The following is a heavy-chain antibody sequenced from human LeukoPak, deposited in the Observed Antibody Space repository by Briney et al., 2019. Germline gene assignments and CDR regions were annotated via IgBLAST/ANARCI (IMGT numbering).Heavy chain of an antibody. CDR1: GYTFNDYY. D-gene: IGHD3-16*01. Sequence: ASVKVSCNTSGYTFNDYYIHWVRQAPGQGLEWMGWINPNSGGTNYAQKFQDWVTMTRDTSIGTAYMELRRLRSDDTAVYYCARDRGRGGLISAFDIWGQRTMVTVSS. J-gene: IGHJ3*02. CDR2: INPNSGGT. V-gene: IGHV1-2*04. CDR3: ARDRGRGGLISAFDI.